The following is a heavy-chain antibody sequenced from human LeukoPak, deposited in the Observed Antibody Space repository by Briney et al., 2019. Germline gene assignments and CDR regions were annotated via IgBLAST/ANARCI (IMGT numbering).Heavy chain of an antibody. CDR3: ARGILDSYSSSWYYFDY. V-gene: IGHV1-69*06. CDR2: IIPIFGTA. J-gene: IGHJ4*02. Sequence: ASVKVSCKASGGTFTSYAISWGRQAPGHGLEWMGGIIPIFGTANYAKKFQGRVTITADKSTSTAYMELSSPRSEDTAVYYCARGILDSYSSSWYYFDYGGQGTLVTVSS. D-gene: IGHD6-13*01. CDR1: GGTFTSYA.